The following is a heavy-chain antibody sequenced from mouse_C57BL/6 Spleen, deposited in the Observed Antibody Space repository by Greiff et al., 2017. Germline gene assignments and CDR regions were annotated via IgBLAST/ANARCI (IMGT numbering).Heavy chain of an antibody. CDR2: IYPRDGST. D-gene: IGHD1-1*01. CDR1: GYTFTSYD. CDR3: ARDYGSSYVYYFDY. J-gene: IGHJ2*01. Sequence: QVQLQQSGPELVKPGASVKLSCKASGYTFTSYDINWVKQRPGQGLEWIGWIYPRDGSTKYNEKFKGKATLTVDTSSSTAYMGLHSLTSEDSAVYFCARDYGSSYVYYFDYWGQGTTLTVSS. V-gene: IGHV1-85*01.